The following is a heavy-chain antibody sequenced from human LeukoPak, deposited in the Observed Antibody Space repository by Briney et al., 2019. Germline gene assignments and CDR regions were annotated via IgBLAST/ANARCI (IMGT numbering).Heavy chain of an antibody. V-gene: IGHV4-34*01. CDR3: AREAYYDILTGYYIFDY. CDR2: INHSGST. D-gene: IGHD3-9*01. Sequence: PSETLSPTCAVYGGSFSGYYWSWIRQPPGKGLEWIGEINHSGSTNYNPSLKSRVTISLDTSKNQFSLRLSSVAAADTAVYYCAREAYYDILTGYYIFDYWGQGTLVTVSS. J-gene: IGHJ4*02. CDR1: GGSFSGYY.